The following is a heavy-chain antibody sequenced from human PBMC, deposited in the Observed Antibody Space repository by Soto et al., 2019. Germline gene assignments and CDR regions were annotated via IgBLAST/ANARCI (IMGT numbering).Heavy chain of an antibody. CDR2: IYYSGST. D-gene: IGHD3-3*01. CDR3: ARSATDDFWSGYYIGWFDP. J-gene: IGHJ5*02. Sequence: SETLSLTCTVSGGSISSYYWSWIRRPPGKGLEWIGYIYYSGSTNYNPSLKSRVTISVDTSKNQFSLKLSSVTAADTAVYYCARSATDDFWSGYYIGWFDPWGQGTLVTVSS. CDR1: GGSISSYY. V-gene: IGHV4-59*01.